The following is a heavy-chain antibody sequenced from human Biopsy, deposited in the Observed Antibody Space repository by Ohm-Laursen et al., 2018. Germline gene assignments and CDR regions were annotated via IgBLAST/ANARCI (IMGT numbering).Heavy chain of an antibody. CDR1: GYTFTGYH. Sequence: GSSVKVSCKASGYTFTGYHVHWVRQAPGQGLEWMGWINAKTGDTNYAQKFQGRVTMTRDTSISTAHVDLSSLRSDDTAVYYCTRGGYYYDSLAYYYWFDPWGQGTLVTVSS. CDR3: TRGGYYYDSLAYYYWFDP. V-gene: IGHV1-2*02. D-gene: IGHD3-22*01. CDR2: INAKTGDT. J-gene: IGHJ5*02.